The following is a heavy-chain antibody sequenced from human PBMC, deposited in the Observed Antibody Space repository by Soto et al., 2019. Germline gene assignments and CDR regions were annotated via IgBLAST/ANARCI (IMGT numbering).Heavy chain of an antibody. CDR1: GGSISSYY. J-gene: IGHJ4*01. D-gene: IGHD5-18*01. Sequence: PSETLSLICNASGGSISSYYWSWIRQPPGKGLEWIGYIYYSGSTNYNPSLKSRVTISVDTSKNQFSLKLSSVTAADTAVYYCARGQYTYFFLCFDDWGHVTLFTVS. CDR3: ARGQYTYFFLCFDD. CDR2: IYYSGST. V-gene: IGHV4-59*01.